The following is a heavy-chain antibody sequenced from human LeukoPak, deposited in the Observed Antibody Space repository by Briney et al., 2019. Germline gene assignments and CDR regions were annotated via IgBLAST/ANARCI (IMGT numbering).Heavy chain of an antibody. CDR1: GGTFSSYA. CDR3: ARRGWAYYYDSSAFGAFDI. CDR2: IIPIFGTA. Sequence: ASVKVSCKASGGTFSSYAISWVRQAPGQGLEWVGRIIPIFGTANYAQKFQGRVTITTDESTSTAYMELSSLRSEDMAVYYCARRGWAYYYDSSAFGAFDIWGQGTMVTVSS. V-gene: IGHV1-69*05. D-gene: IGHD3-22*01. J-gene: IGHJ3*02.